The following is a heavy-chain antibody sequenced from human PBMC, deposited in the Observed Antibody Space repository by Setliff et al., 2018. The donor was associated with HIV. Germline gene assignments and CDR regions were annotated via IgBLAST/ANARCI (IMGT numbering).Heavy chain of an antibody. CDR2: IKTDGSKA. CDR3: ARDDSNGNTDAFDI. J-gene: IGHJ3*02. CDR1: GFTFSSYW. V-gene: IGHV3-7*03. Sequence: PGGSLRLSCAASGFTFSSYWMSWVRQAPGKGPEWVANIKTDGSKAYYMDSVKGRFTISRDNPKNSLYLQMTSLRAEDTAVYYCARDDSNGNTDAFDIWGQGTTVTVSS. D-gene: IGHD5-18*01.